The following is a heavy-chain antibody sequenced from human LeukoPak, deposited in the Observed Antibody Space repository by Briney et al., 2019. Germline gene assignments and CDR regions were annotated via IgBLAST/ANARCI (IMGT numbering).Heavy chain of an antibody. CDR3: ARGGFSSVVVTAIPPNY. CDR2: INPSGGST. Sequence: ASVKVSCKASGYTFTSYYMHWVRQAPGQGLEWMGIINPSGGSTSYAQKFQGRVTMTRDTSTSTVSMELSSLRSEDTAVYYCARGGFSSVVVTAIPPNYWGQGTLVTVSS. CDR1: GYTFTSYY. V-gene: IGHV1-46*01. D-gene: IGHD2-21*02. J-gene: IGHJ4*02.